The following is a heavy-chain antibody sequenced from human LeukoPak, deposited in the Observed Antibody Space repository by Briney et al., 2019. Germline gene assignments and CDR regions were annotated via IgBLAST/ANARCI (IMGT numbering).Heavy chain of an antibody. CDR2: IYYSGST. V-gene: IGHV4-59*08. D-gene: IGHD3-22*01. CDR3: ASAPYYYDSSGLEY. Sequence: SETLSLTCTVSGGSISSYYWSWIRQPPGKGLEWIGYIYYSGSTNYNPSLKSRVTISVDTSKNQFSLKLSSVTAADTAVYYCASAPYYYDSSGLEYWGQGTLVTVSS. CDR1: GGSISSYY. J-gene: IGHJ4*02.